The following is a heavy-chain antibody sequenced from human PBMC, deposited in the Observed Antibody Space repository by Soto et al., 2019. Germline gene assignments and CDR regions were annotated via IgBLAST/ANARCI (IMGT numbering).Heavy chain of an antibody. J-gene: IGHJ4*02. D-gene: IGHD3-22*01. Sequence: ASVKVSCKASGYTFTSYYMHWVRQAPGQGLEWMGIINPSGGSTSYAQKFQGRVTMTRDTSTSTVYMELSSLRSEDTAVYYCARTDYDSSGYSQAFDYWGQGTLVTVSS. CDR3: ARTDYDSSGYSQAFDY. V-gene: IGHV1-46*01. CDR1: GYTFTSYY. CDR2: INPSGGST.